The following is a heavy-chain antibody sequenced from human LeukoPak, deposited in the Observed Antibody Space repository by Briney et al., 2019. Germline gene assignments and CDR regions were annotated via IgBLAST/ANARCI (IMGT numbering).Heavy chain of an antibody. V-gene: IGHV4-30-4*01. J-gene: IGHJ5*02. CDR3: ARPYYYDSRIDP. Sequence: SETLSLTCTVSGGPISSGDYYWSWIRQPPGKGLEWIAYMYYSGSTYYNLSLKSRVTMSADTSKNQLSLKLSSVTAADTAVYYCARPYYYDSRIDPWGQGILVTVSS. CDR2: MYYSGST. D-gene: IGHD3-22*01. CDR1: GGPISSGDYY.